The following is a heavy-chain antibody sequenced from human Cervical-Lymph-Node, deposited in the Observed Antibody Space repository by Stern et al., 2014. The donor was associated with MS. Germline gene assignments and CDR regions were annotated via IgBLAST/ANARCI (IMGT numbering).Heavy chain of an antibody. J-gene: IGHJ5*02. CDR2: IYYSGST. CDR1: GGSISSYY. V-gene: IGHV4-59*01. Sequence: QVQLVESGPGLVKPSETLSLTCTVSGGSISSYYWSWIRQPPGKGLEWIGYIYYSGSTNYNPSLKSRVTISVDTTQNQLSLKLRSVTAADTAVYYCARVGGQWLILIDPWGQGTLVTVSS. CDR3: ARVGGQWLILIDP. D-gene: IGHD6-19*01.